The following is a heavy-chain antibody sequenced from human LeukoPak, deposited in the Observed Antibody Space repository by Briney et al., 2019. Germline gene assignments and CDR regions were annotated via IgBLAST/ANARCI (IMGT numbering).Heavy chain of an antibody. J-gene: IGHJ5*02. V-gene: IGHV3-21*01. D-gene: IGHD2-2*01. CDR3: ARVVVPAAIASWGTVAP. CDR1: GFTFSSYS. CDR2: ISSSSSYI. Sequence: GGSLRLSCAASGFTFSSYSMNWVRQAPGKGLEWVSSISSSSSYIYYAGSVKGRFTISRDNAKNSLYLQMNSLRAEDTAVYYCARVVVPAAIASWGTVAPWGQGTLVTVSS.